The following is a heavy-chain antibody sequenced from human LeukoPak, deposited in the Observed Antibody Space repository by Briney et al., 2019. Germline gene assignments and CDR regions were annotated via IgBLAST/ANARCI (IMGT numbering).Heavy chain of an antibody. D-gene: IGHD3-22*01. J-gene: IGHJ6*02. CDR2: IYYSGST. CDR1: GGSISSYY. V-gene: IGHV4-59*01. CDR3: ARDDSSGYYWRAYGMDV. Sequence: PSETLSLTCTVSGGSISSYYWSWIRQPPGKGLEWIGCIYYSGSTNYNPSLKSRVTISVDTSKNQFSLRLSSVTAADTAVYYCARDDSSGYYWRAYGMDVWGQGTTVTVSS.